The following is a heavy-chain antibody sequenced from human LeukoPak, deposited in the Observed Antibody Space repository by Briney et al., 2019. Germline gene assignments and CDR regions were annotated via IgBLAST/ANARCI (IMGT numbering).Heavy chain of an antibody. CDR3: ARHGVVTAIRPTNWLDP. Sequence: PSETLSLTCIVSGGSISSSSYHWGWIRQPPGKGLEWIGSIYYSGNTYYNPSLESRVIMLVDTSKNQFSLKLRSLTAADTAVYYCARHGVVTAIRPTNWLDPWGQGTLVTVSS. J-gene: IGHJ5*02. CDR2: IYYSGNT. CDR1: GGSISSSSYH. D-gene: IGHD2-21*02. V-gene: IGHV4-39*01.